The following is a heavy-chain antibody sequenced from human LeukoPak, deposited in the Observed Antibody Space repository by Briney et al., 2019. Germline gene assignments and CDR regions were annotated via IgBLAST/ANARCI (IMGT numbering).Heavy chain of an antibody. V-gene: IGHV4-30-4*01. CDR1: GGSISSGDYY. J-gene: IGHJ4*02. CDR2: IYYSGST. Sequence: PSQTLSLTCTVSGGSISSGDYYWSWIRQPPGKGLEWIGYIYYSGSTYYNPSLKSRVTISVDTSKNQFSLKLSSVTAADTAVYYCARGTXFTMXXYFDXXXXGTLVTVSS. CDR3: ARGTXFTMXXYFDX. D-gene: IGHD3-22*01.